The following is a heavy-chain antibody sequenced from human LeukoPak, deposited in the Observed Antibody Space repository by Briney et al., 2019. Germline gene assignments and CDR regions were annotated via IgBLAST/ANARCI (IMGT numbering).Heavy chain of an antibody. CDR3: ARGFPPGSGSRGSHAFDV. CDR2: INYGGST. CDR1: EMSFSAYY. D-gene: IGHD6-19*01. Sequence: SETLSLTCAVSEMSFSAYYWNWIRQSPGKGLEWIGEINYGGSTKYTPSLEGRGTILIDTSKNQFSLRLTSVTAADTAVYYCARGFPPGSGSRGSHAFDVWGQGTMVTVSS. V-gene: IGHV4-34*01. J-gene: IGHJ3*01.